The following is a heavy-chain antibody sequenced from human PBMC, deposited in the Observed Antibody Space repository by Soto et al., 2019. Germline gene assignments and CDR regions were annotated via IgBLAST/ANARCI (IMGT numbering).Heavy chain of an antibody. J-gene: IGHJ6*03. Sequence: GGSLRLSCAASGFTFSSYGMHWVRQAPGKGLEWVAVISYDGSNKYYADSVKGRFTISRDNSKNTLYLQMNSLRAEDTAVYYCAKEAPGWSIAAAKEHYYYYMDVWGKGTTVTVSS. CDR2: ISYDGSNK. D-gene: IGHD6-13*01. V-gene: IGHV3-30*18. CDR1: GFTFSSYG. CDR3: AKEAPGWSIAAAKEHYYYYMDV.